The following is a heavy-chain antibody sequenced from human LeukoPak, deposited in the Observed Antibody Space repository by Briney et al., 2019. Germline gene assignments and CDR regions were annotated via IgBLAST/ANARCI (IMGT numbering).Heavy chain of an antibody. CDR1: GFTFSSYA. CDR2: ISGSGGST. CDR3: AKAMCSGGTCYCHFDY. J-gene: IGHJ4*02. D-gene: IGHD2-15*01. Sequence: PGGSLRLSCAASGFTFSSYAMSWVRQAPGKGLEWVSVISGSGGSTYYADSVKGRFTISRDTSENTLYLQMNSLRAEDTAVYYCAKAMCSGGTCYCHFDYWGQGTLVTVSS. V-gene: IGHV3-23*01.